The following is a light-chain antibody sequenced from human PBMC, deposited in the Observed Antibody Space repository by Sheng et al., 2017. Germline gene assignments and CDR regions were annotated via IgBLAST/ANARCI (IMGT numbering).Light chain of an antibody. V-gene: IGLV4-69*01. CDR3: QTWGTGPVI. CDR1: SGHISYA. J-gene: IGLJ2*01. Sequence: QLVLTQSPSASASLGASVKLTCTLSSGHISYAIAWHQQPPEKGPRFLMKVNSDGSHTKGDGIPDRFSGSSSGAERYLSISSLQSEDEADYYCQTWGTGPVIFGGGTKLTVL. CDR2: VNSDGSH.